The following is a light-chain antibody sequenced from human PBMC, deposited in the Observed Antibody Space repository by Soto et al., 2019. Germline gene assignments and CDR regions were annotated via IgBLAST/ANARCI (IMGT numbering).Light chain of an antibody. CDR1: SSDVGSYNL. CDR3: YSYAGSSIFYV. CDR2: EVS. J-gene: IGLJ1*01. Sequence: QSALTQPASVSGSPGQSITISCTGTSSDVGSYNLVSWYQQHPGKAPKLMIYEVSKRPSGVSNRFSGSKSGNTASLTISGLQADDEADYSCYSYAGSSIFYVFGTGTKLTVL. V-gene: IGLV2-23*02.